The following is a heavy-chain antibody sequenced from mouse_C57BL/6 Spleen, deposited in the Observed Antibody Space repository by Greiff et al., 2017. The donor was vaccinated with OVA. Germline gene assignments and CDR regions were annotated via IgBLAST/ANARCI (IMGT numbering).Heavy chain of an antibody. J-gene: IGHJ3*01. Sequence: EVKLVESGGGLVKPGGSLKLSCAASGFTFSSYAMSWVRQTPEKRLEWVATISDGGSYTYYPDNVKGRFTISRDNAKNNLYLQMSHLKSEDTAMYYCARDYGEWAWFAYWGQGTLVTVSA. CDR1: GFTFSSYA. CDR3: ARDYGEWAWFAY. V-gene: IGHV5-4*01. CDR2: ISDGGSYT. D-gene: IGHD1-1*01.